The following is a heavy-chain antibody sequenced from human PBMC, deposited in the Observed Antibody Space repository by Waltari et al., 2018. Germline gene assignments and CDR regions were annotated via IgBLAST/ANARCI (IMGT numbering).Heavy chain of an antibody. CDR3: ARGAGGSDAFDI. Sequence: QVQLVQSGAEVKKPGASVKVSCKVSGYTLTELSMHWVRQAPGQGLEWMGRINPNSGGTNYAQKFQGRVTMTRDTSISTAYMELSRLRSDDTAVYYCARGAGGSDAFDIWGQGTMVTVSS. J-gene: IGHJ3*02. V-gene: IGHV1-2*06. D-gene: IGHD3-16*01. CDR2: INPNSGGT. CDR1: GYTLTELS.